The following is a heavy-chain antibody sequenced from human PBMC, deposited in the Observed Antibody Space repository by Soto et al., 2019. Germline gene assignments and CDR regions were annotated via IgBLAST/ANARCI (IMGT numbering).Heavy chain of an antibody. CDR2: ISSSSSTI. CDR3: ARDRGGAGATDY. Sequence: EVQLVESGGGLVQPGGSLRLSCAASGFTFSNSGMNWVRQAPGKGLEWVSYISSSSSTIRYADSVKGRFTISRDNAKISLFLQMNSLRDEDTAVYYCARDRGGAGATDYWGQGTLVTVSS. CDR1: GFTFSNSG. J-gene: IGHJ4*02. V-gene: IGHV3-48*02. D-gene: IGHD1-26*01.